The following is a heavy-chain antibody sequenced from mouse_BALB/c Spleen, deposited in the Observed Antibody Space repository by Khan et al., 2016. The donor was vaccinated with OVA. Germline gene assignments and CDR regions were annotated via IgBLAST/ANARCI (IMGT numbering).Heavy chain of an antibody. Sequence: VQLQQSGPELLKPGASVKMSCKASGYTFTSYVMHWVKQKPGQGLEWIGYIYPFNDDSKYSEKFKGKATLTSDTSSNTAYMELSSLTSEDSAGYYCATQGSTYTWFAYWGQGTLVTVSA. CDR2: IYPFNDDS. D-gene: IGHD1-1*01. V-gene: IGHV1S136*01. CDR1: GYTFTSYV. J-gene: IGHJ3*01. CDR3: ATQGSTYTWFAY.